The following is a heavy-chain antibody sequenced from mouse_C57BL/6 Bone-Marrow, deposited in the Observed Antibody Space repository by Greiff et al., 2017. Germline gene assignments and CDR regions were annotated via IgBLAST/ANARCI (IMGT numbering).Heavy chain of an antibody. CDR1: GFTFSSYG. CDR2: ISSGGSYT. CDR3: ARRYYFDY. J-gene: IGHJ2*01. V-gene: IGHV5-6*01. Sequence: EVKLVESGGDLLKPGGSLKLSCAASGFTFSSYGMSWVRQTPDKRLEWVATISSGGSYTYYPDSVKGRFTISRDNAKNTLYLQMSSLKSEDTAMYYCARRYYFDYWGQGTTLTVSS.